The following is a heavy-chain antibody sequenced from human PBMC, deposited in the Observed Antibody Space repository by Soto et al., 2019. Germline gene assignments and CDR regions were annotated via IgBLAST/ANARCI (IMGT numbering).Heavy chain of an antibody. CDR3: ARDHGGGGLTLEY. V-gene: IGHV3-11*01. CDR2: ISNIGRIT. D-gene: IGHD3-16*01. J-gene: IGHJ4*02. CDR1: GFIFSDYY. Sequence: EESGGGLVKPGGSLRLSCTASGFIFSDYYMSWIRQAPGKGLEWVSDISNIGRITHHAGSVEGPFTISRDNAKDPLHLQMNSLRPEDSAIYYCARDHGGGGLTLEYWGQGTLVTVSS.